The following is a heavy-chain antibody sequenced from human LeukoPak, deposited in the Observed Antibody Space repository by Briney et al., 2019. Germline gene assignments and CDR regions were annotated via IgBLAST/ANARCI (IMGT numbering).Heavy chain of an antibody. CDR3: ARHSCYDS. J-gene: IGHJ4*02. D-gene: IGHD3-16*01. Sequence: GESLKISCKVSGFTFTTYSFAWVRQMPGKGLEWMGVIYAGDSSTRYSPSFQGQVTISVDKSISTAYLQWSSLKASDSAIYYCARHSCYDSWGQGTLVTVSS. CDR2: IYAGDSST. CDR1: GFTFTTYS. V-gene: IGHV5-51*01.